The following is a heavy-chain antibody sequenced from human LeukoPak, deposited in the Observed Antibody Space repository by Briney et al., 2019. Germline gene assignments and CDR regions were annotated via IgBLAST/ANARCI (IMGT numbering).Heavy chain of an antibody. J-gene: IGHJ5*02. Sequence: QTLSLTCAISGDSVSSNSAAWNWLRQSPSRGLEWLGRTYYRSKWYNDYAVSVKSRITINPDTSKNQFSLQLNSVTPEDTAVYYCARELPGDVLGFDPWGQGTLVTVSS. CDR1: GDSVSSNSAA. D-gene: IGHD4-17*01. V-gene: IGHV6-1*01. CDR3: ARELPGDVLGFDP. CDR2: TYYRSKWYN.